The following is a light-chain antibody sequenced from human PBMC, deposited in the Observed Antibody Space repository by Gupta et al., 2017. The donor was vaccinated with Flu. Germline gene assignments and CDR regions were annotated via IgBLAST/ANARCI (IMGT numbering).Light chain of an antibody. CDR1: SSDVGGYDD. Sequence: SALTQPASVSGSPGQSITISCTGISSDVGGYDDVSWYQQHPGKAPKLMIYDVTNRPSGVSNRFSCSKSGNTASPTISGLQAEDEADYYCSAYITTTLDVAFGGGTKLTVL. CDR3: SAYITTTLDVA. CDR2: DVT. V-gene: IGLV2-14*03. J-gene: IGLJ2*01.